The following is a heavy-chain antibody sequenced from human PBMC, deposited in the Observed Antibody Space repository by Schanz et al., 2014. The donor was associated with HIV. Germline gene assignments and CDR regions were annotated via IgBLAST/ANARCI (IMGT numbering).Heavy chain of an antibody. CDR2: ISYDGSNE. J-gene: IGHJ3*02. D-gene: IGHD3-3*02. CDR1: GFTFSRDG. CDR3: ARDPQHSFDI. Sequence: QVQLVESGGGVVQPGRSLRLSCAASGFTFSRDGMNWVRQAPGKGLECVAVISYDGSNEYYADSVKGRFTISRDNSKNTLYLQMNSLRTEDTAVYYCARDPQHSFDIWGQGTMVIVSS. V-gene: IGHV3-30*03.